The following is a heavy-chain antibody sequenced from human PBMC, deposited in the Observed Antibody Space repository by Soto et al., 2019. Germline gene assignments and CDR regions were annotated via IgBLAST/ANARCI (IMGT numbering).Heavy chain of an antibody. CDR2: IIPIFGTA. Sequence: ASVKVSCKASGGTFSSYAISWVRQAPGQGLEWMGGIIPIFGTANYAQKFQGRVTITADESTSTAFMELSSLRSEDTAVYYCARDKGPSGIFGVGIRWRGFDPWGQGTLVTVSS. J-gene: IGHJ5*02. V-gene: IGHV1-69*13. CDR1: GGTFSSYA. CDR3: ARDKGPSGIFGVGIRWRGFDP. D-gene: IGHD3-3*01.